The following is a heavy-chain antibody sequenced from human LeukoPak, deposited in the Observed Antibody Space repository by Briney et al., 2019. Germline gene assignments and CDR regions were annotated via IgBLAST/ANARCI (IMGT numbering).Heavy chain of an antibody. CDR2: IYSGGTT. CDR3: ASAAAKKYFFDS. D-gene: IGHD6-25*01. V-gene: IGHV3-66*01. J-gene: IGHJ4*02. CDR1: GFTVSSNY. Sequence: GGSLRLSCAASGFTVSSNYMSWVRQAPGKGLEWVSVIYSGGTTYYADSVKGRFTISRDNSMNTLYLQMNTLSGEDTAVYFCASAAAKKYFFDSWGQGTPVTVSS.